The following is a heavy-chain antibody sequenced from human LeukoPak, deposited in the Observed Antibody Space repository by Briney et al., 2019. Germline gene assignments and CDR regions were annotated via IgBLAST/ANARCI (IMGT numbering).Heavy chain of an antibody. D-gene: IGHD2-15*01. V-gene: IGHV1-8*01. Sequence: GASVKVSCKASGYTFTSYDINWVRQATGQGLEWMGWMNPNSGNTGYAQKFQGRVTMTRNTSISTAYMELSSLRSEDTAVYYCARLISYCSGGSCYSSYYYYYGMDVWGQGTTVTVSS. CDR2: MNPNSGNT. J-gene: IGHJ6*02. CDR1: GYTFTSYD. CDR3: ARLISYCSGGSCYSSYYYYYGMDV.